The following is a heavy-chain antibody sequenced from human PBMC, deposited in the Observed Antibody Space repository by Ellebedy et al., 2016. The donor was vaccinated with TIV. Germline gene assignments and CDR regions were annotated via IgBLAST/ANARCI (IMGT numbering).Heavy chain of an antibody. Sequence: AASVKVSCKASGYTFTSYAMHLVRQAPGQRLEWMGWINAGNGNTKYSQKFQGRVTITRDTSASTAYMELSSLSSEDTAVYYCARDYVLGVALLDYWGQGTLVTVSS. CDR3: ARDYVLGVALLDY. D-gene: IGHD2-8*01. J-gene: IGHJ4*02. V-gene: IGHV1-3*01. CDR2: INAGNGNT. CDR1: GYTFTSYA.